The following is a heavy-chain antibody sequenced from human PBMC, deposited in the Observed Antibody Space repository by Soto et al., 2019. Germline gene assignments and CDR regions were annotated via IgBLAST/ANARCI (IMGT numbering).Heavy chain of an antibody. CDR1: GYDFTTYD. CDR2: VNPKSGST. D-gene: IGHD2-21*01. Sequence: QVQLVQSGAEVKKPGASVKVSCQASGYDFTTYDIHWVRQAAGQGLEWMGWVNPKSGSTDYAQKFRGRVSMTSNTSISPAYMQLSALTSEDTGVYYCARPYCDATSCFTDWLDPWGPGTVVTVSS. CDR3: ARPYCDATSCFTDWLDP. J-gene: IGHJ5*02. V-gene: IGHV1-8*01.